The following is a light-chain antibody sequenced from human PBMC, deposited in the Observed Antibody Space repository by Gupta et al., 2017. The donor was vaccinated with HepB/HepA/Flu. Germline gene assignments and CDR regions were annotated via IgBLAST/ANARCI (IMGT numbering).Light chain of an antibody. CDR2: AIS. Sequence: EIVLTQSPGTLSLSPGERATLSCRTSQTVWDSLLAWYQQKPGQPPRLLIYAISIRATGIPDRVSGSGSGTDFTLTINRLEPEDFAVYYCQQYDTSTWTFGPGTRVEIK. J-gene: IGKJ1*01. CDR1: QTVWDSL. CDR3: QQYDTSTWT. V-gene: IGKV3-20*01.